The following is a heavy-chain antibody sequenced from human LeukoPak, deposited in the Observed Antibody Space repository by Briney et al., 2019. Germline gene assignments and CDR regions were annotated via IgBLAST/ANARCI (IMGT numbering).Heavy chain of an antibody. CDR1: GYTFTTYD. V-gene: IGHV1-8*01. CDR2: MDPKTGKS. D-gene: IGHD2-2*03. Sequence: ASVQVSCKASGYTFTTYDFNWVRQASGQGLEWMGWMDPKTGKSGYAQKFQGRVSMTTDTSTSTAYMELRSLRSDDTAVYYCARDNGFFDYWGQGTLVTVSS. CDR3: ARDNGFFDY. J-gene: IGHJ4*02.